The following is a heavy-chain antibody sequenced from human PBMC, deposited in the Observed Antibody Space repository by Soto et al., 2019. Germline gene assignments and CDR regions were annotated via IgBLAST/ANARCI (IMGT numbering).Heavy chain of an antibody. V-gene: IGHV1-8*01. CDR2: MNTNSGNT. D-gene: IGHD4-17*01. CDR3: ARVYGDADY. Sequence: ASVKVSCKASGYTFTNYDINWVRQATGQGLEWMGWMNTNSGNTGYAQKFQGRVTMTRDTSISTAYMELSSLRSEDSAVYYCARVYGDADYWGQGTLVTVSS. J-gene: IGHJ4*02. CDR1: GYTFTNYD.